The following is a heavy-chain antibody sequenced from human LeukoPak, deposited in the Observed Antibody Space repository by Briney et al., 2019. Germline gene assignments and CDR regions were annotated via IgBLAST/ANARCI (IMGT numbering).Heavy chain of an antibody. V-gene: IGHV3-7*05. Sequence: PGGSLRLSCVVSGFTFSSYWMNWVRQAPGKGLEWVANIHEDGGDKYYVDSVKGRFTISRDNAKNSLYLQMNSLRAEDTALYYCARILRLGTPRAFDIWGRGTMVTVSS. J-gene: IGHJ3*02. CDR3: ARILRLGTPRAFDI. D-gene: IGHD1-14*01. CDR1: GFTFSSYW. CDR2: IHEDGGDK.